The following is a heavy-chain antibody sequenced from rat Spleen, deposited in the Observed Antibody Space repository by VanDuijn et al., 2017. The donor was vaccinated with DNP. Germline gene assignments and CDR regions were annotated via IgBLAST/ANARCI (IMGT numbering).Heavy chain of an antibody. CDR3: ARWSTSHWFFDF. J-gene: IGHJ1*01. V-gene: IGHV5-22*01. CDR2: ISYEGSST. D-gene: IGHD3-1*01. CDR1: GFTFSDEY. Sequence: EVQLVESGGGLVQPGRSLKLSCVASGFTFSDEYMAWVRQAPKKGLEWVASISYEGSSTYYGGSVKGRFTISRDNAKSILYLQMNSLRSEDMATYYCARWSTSHWFFDFWGPGTMVTVSS.